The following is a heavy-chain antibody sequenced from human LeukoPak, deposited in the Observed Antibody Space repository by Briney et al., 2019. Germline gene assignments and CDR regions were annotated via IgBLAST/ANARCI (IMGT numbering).Heavy chain of an antibody. CDR1: GGTFSSYT. V-gene: IGHV1-69*02. D-gene: IGHD6-19*01. J-gene: IGHJ4*02. CDR3: ARNIFKSSGWYPFDY. CDR2: IIPILGIA. Sequence: ASVKVSCKASGGTFSSYTISWVGQAPGQGLEWMGRIIPILGIANYEQKFQGRVTITADKSTSTAYMELSSLRSEDTAVYYCARNIFKSSGWYPFDYWGQGTLVTVSS.